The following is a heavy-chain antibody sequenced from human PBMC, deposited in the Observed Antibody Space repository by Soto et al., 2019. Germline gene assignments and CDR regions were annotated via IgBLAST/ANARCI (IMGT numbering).Heavy chain of an antibody. CDR1: GFTFSSYG. V-gene: IGHV3-30*18. Sequence: VQLVESGGGVVQPGRSLRLSCAASGFTFSSYGMHWVRQAPGKGLEWVAVISYDGSNKYYADSVKGRFTISRDNSKNTLYLQMNSLRAEDTAVYYCAKINYDSSGYYYFDYWGQGTLVTVSS. J-gene: IGHJ4*02. D-gene: IGHD3-22*01. CDR3: AKINYDSSGYYYFDY. CDR2: ISYDGSNK.